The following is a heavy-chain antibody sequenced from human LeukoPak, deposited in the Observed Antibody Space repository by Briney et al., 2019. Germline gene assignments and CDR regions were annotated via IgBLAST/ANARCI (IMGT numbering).Heavy chain of an antibody. Sequence: SETLSLTCTVSGGSISSYYWNWTRQPAGKGLEWIGRIFSTGSTIYNPSLKSRVSMSVDTYNNQFSLKLTSVTAADTAVYYCVTYSSMVGLSFDYWGQGSPVTVSS. D-gene: IGHD6-13*01. CDR3: VTYSSMVGLSFDY. CDR2: IFSTGST. J-gene: IGHJ4*02. V-gene: IGHV4-4*07. CDR1: GGSISSYY.